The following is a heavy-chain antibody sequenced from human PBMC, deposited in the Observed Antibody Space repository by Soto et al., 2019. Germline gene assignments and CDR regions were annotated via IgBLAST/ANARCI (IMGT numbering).Heavy chain of an antibody. CDR2: ISAYNGNT. CDR1: GYTFTSYG. J-gene: IGHJ6*02. CDR3: KVEATSPLDYYYYGMDV. D-gene: IGHD1-26*01. V-gene: IGHV1-18*01. Sequence: ASVKVSCKASGYTFTSYGISWVRQAPGQGLEWMGWISAYNGNTNYAQKLQGRVTMTTDTSTSTAYMELRSLRSDDTAVYYCKVEATSPLDYYYYGMDVWGQGTTVTVSS.